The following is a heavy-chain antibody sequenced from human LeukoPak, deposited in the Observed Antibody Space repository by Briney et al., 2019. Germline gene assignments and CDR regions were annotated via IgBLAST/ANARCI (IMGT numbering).Heavy chain of an antibody. Sequence: PSETLSLTCTVSYGSISSYYWSWIRQPPGKGLEWIGYIYYSGSTNYNPSLKSRVTISVDTSKNQFSLKLSSVTAADTAVYYCARYLNSGRRRDYYYYYYMDVWGKGTTVTISS. CDR2: IYYSGST. D-gene: IGHD1-1*01. V-gene: IGHV4-59*01. CDR1: YGSISSYY. J-gene: IGHJ6*03. CDR3: ARYLNSGRRRDYYYYYYMDV.